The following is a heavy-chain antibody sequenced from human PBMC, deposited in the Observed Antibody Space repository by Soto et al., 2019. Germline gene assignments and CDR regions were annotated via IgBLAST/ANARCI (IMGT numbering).Heavy chain of an antibody. CDR2: IYYTGSN. V-gene: IGHV4-61*01. CDR1: GGSVTSGSFY. Sequence: ETLSLTCTVSGGSVTSGSFYWSWIRQPPGKGLEWIGYIYYTGSNTYNPSLKSRVTMSADTSKNQFSLRLSSVTAADTAMYYCARGYCTSSSCSIFNYWGQGSLVTVSS. D-gene: IGHD2-2*01. CDR3: ARGYCTSSSCSIFNY. J-gene: IGHJ4*02.